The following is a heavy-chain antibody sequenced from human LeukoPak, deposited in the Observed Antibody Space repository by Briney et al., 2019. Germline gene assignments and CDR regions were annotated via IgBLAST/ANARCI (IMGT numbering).Heavy chain of an antibody. J-gene: IGHJ4*02. D-gene: IGHD3-16*01. CDR3: AREATFGYHYFDY. V-gene: IGHV3-7*01. CDR2: INQHGSEE. CDR1: GFTFSNNR. Sequence: PGGSLRLSCAVSGFTFSNNRMSRVRQAPGKGLEWVANINQHGSEEHYVDSVKGRFTISRDNAKNSLYLQMDSLRAEDTAMYYCAREATFGYHYFDYWGQGTLVTVSS.